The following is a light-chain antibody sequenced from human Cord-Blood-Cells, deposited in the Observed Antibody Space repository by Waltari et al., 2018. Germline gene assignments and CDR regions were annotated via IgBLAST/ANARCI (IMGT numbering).Light chain of an antibody. CDR3: QQYNNWPPWT. V-gene: IGKV3-15*01. Sequence: PATLSVSPGERATLSCRASQSVSSNLAWYQQKPGQAPRLLIYGASTRATGIPARFSGSGSGXXXXLTISSLQSEDFAVYYCQQYNNWPPWTFGQGTKVEIK. CDR1: QSVSSN. CDR2: GAS. J-gene: IGKJ1*01.